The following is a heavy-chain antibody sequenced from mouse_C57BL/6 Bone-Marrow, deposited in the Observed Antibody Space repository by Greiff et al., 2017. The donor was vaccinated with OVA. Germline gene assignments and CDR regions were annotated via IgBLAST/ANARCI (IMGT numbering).Heavy chain of an antibody. CDR1: GYTFTSYW. CDR2: IDPSDSYT. Sequence: QVQLQQPGAELVRPGTSVKLSCKASGYTFTSYWMHWVKQRPGQGLEWIGVIDPSDSYTNYNQKFKGKATLTVDTSSSTAYMQLSSLTSEDSAVYYCARRRGTGCFDDWGQGTTLTVAS. CDR3: ARRRGTGCFDD. J-gene: IGHJ2*01. V-gene: IGHV1-59*01. D-gene: IGHD4-1*01.